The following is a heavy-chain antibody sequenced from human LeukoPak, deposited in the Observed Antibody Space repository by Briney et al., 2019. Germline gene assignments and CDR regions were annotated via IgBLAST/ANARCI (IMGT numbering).Heavy chain of an antibody. V-gene: IGHV4-4*07. D-gene: IGHD3/OR15-3a*01. CDR2: IYTNENT. Sequence: SETLSLTCTVSGGSTSSYFWSWIRQPAGKGLEWIGRIYTNENTNYNPSLKSRVTMSVDTSKNQFSLKLSSMTAADTAVYYCAREATWTGSPYYFDYWGQGTLVTVSS. J-gene: IGHJ4*02. CDR3: AREATWTGSPYYFDY. CDR1: GGSTSSYF.